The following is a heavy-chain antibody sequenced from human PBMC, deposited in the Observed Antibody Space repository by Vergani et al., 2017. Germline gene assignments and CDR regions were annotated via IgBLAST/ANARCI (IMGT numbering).Heavy chain of an antibody. CDR3: ARQSTFCGGDCFSVAGED. D-gene: IGHD2-21*02. V-gene: IGHV5-51*01. Sequence: EVRLVQSGAVVKKSGESLKISCQASGYTFTNDWIGWVRQLPGEGFEWMGVIYPDDSVAKYSPSSQGRVTLSVHLSISTAYLHWKSLEASDSAMYYCARQSTFCGGDCFSVAGEDWGQGTMVTVSS. J-gene: IGHJ3*01. CDR2: IYPDDSVA. CDR1: GYTFTNDW.